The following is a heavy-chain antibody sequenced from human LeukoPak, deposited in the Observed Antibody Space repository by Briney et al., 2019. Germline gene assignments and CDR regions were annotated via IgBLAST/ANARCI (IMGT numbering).Heavy chain of an antibody. J-gene: IGHJ5*02. CDR2: ISGSGSSK. V-gene: IGHV3-23*01. Sequence: GVLRLSCAASGFTFSTYGMTWVRQAPGKGLEWVSAISGSGSSKYYADSVKGRFTISRDNSKNTLYLQMNSLRAEDTAVYYCAAVDVDTAFPWGQGTLVTVSS. CDR1: GFTFSTYG. CDR3: AAVDVDTAFP. D-gene: IGHD5-18*01.